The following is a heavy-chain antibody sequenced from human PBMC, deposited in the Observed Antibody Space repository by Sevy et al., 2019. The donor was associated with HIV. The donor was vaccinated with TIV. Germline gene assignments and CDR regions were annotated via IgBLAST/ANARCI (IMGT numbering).Heavy chain of an antibody. CDR3: ARALLGYCSGGSCYYDTDYYYGMDV. V-gene: IGHV1-69*13. CDR2: IIPIFGTA. D-gene: IGHD2-15*01. CDR1: GGTFSSYA. Sequence: ASVKVSCQASGGTFSSYAISWVRQAPGQGLEWMGGIIPIFGTANYAQKFQGRVTITADESTSTAYMELSSLRSEDTAVYYCARALLGYCSGGSCYYDTDYYYGMDVWGQGTTVTVSS. J-gene: IGHJ6*02.